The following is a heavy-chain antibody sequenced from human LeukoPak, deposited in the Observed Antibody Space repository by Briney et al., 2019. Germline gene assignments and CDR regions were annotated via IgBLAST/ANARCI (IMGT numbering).Heavy chain of an antibody. Sequence: ASVKVSCKASGYTFTGYYIHLVRHAPGQGLQWMRRINPNSGGTNYAQKFQGRVTMTRDTSISTAYMELSRLRSDATAVYSCATDGSGNYYYFDYWGQGTLVTVSS. D-gene: IGHD3-10*01. J-gene: IGHJ4*02. CDR2: INPNSGGT. CDR1: GYTFTGYY. CDR3: ATDGSGNYYYFDY. V-gene: IGHV1-2*06.